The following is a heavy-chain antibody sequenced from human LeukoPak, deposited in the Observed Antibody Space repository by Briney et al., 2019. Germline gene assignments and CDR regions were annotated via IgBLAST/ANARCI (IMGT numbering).Heavy chain of an antibody. J-gene: IGHJ4*02. CDR1: GFTFSSYE. CDR3: AMVIAGSYSDY. CDR2: ISSSGTTI. Sequence: GGSLRLSCAASGFTFSSYEMNWVREAPGQGLEWVAYISSSGTTIYYADSVKGRFTISRDTAKKSLYLQMNSLRAEDTAFYYCAMVIAGSYSDYWGQGILVTVSS. D-gene: IGHD2/OR15-2a*01. V-gene: IGHV3-48*03.